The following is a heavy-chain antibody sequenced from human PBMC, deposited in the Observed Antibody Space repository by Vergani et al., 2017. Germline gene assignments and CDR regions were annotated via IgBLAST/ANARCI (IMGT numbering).Heavy chain of an antibody. CDR3: ARVIVGCSRTNCFADH. CDR1: GYTFTSYD. CDR2: MNPNSGNT. Sequence: QVQLVQSGAEVKKPGASVKVSCKASGYTFTSYDINWVRQATGQGLEWMGWMNPNSGNTGYAQKFQGRVTITRNTSISTAYMEMTRLRPDDTAIYYCARVIVGCSRTNCFADHWGQGTLVTVSS. D-gene: IGHD2-2*01. J-gene: IGHJ4*02. V-gene: IGHV1-8*03.